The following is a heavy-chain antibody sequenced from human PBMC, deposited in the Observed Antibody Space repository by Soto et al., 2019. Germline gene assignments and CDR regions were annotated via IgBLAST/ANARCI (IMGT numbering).Heavy chain of an antibody. CDR3: ASAGYSGSYPYYYYYGMDV. V-gene: IGHV1-3*01. D-gene: IGHD1-26*01. J-gene: IGHJ6*02. Sequence: ASVKVSCKASGYTFTSYAMHWVRQAPGQRLEWMGWINAGNGNTKYSQKFQGRVTITRDTSASTAYMELSCLRSEDTAVYYCASAGYSGSYPYYYYYGMDVWGQGTTVTVSS. CDR1: GYTFTSYA. CDR2: INAGNGNT.